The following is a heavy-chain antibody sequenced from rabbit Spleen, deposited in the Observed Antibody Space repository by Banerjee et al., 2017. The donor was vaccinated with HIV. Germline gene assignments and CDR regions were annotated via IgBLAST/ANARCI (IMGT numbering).Heavy chain of an antibody. V-gene: IGHV1S8*01. D-gene: IGHD7-1*01. Sequence: QELLVESGGGLVQPGGSLKLSCKASGFDFSNYGVSWVRQAPGKGLEWVGIIEPIFGNTYIAVQVNGRFTLSSHNAQNTLYLQLSSLTAAVTAIYFCVRDQAGDPDYGPYCLNLWGQGSLVTVS. CDR3: VRDQAGDPDYGPYCLNL. CDR2: IEPIFGNT. J-gene: IGHJ4*01. CDR1: GFDFSNYG.